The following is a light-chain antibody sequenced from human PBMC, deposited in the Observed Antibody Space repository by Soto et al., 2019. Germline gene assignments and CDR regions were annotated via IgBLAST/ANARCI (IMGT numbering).Light chain of an antibody. CDR2: DAS. V-gene: IGKV3-20*01. Sequence: EVVLTQSPGTLSLSPGERATLSCRASQTTSSNYLAWYQQKPGQAPRLLIYDASSRATGIPDRFSGSGSGKDFTLTISRLEPEDFAVYYCQQYGGSPPQTFGQGTKVDIK. J-gene: IGKJ1*01. CDR1: QTTSSNY. CDR3: QQYGGSPPQT.